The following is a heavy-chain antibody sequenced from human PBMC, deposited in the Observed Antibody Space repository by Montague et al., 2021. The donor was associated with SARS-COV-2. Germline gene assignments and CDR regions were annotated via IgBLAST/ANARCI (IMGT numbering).Heavy chain of an antibody. J-gene: IGHJ6*02. Sequence: SETLSLTCAVYGGSISGYNWSWIRQPPGKGLEWIGEINHSGSTNYNPSLKSRVTISVDTSKNQFSLKLSSVTAADTAVYYCARVRYYGSWTSLGMDVWGQGTTVTVSS. CDR2: INHSGST. CDR3: ARVRYYGSWTSLGMDV. D-gene: IGHD3-10*01. CDR1: GGSISGYN. V-gene: IGHV4-34*01.